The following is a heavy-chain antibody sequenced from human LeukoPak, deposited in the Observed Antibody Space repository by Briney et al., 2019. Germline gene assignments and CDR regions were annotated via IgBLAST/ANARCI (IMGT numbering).Heavy chain of an antibody. D-gene: IGHD3-22*01. Sequence: ASVKVSCKASGGTFSSYAISWVRQAPGQGLEWMGRIIPIFGTANYAQKFQGRVTITTDESTSTAYMELSRLRSEDTAVYYCARDRDYYDISQDAFDIWGQGTMVTVSS. CDR2: IIPIFGTA. CDR3: ARDRDYYDISQDAFDI. CDR1: GGTFSSYA. V-gene: IGHV1-69*05. J-gene: IGHJ3*02.